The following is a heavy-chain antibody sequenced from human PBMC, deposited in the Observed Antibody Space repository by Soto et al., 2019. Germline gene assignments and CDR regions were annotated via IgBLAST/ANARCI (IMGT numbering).Heavy chain of an antibody. Sequence: PGGSLRLSCAASGVTFSSYAMRWVRQASGKGLEWVSAISGSGGSTYYADSVKGRFTISRDNSKNTLYLQMNSLGAEDTAVYYCAKQKTKRLRTDHDCDIWGQGTMVTVSS. CDR1: GVTFSSYA. CDR3: AKQKTKRLRTDHDCDI. J-gene: IGHJ3*02. CDR2: ISGSGGST. D-gene: IGHD5-12*01. V-gene: IGHV3-23*01.